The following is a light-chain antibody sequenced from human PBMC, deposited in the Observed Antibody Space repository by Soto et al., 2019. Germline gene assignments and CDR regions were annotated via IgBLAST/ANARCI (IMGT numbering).Light chain of an antibody. J-gene: IGKJ2*01. CDR2: GAS. CDR3: QQYNNWPPMYT. Sequence: IVMTQSPATVSVSPGERATLSCRASQGVSSNLAWYQQKPGQAPRLLIYGASTRATGIPARFSGSGSGTEFTLTISSLQSEDFAVYYCQQYNNWPPMYTFGQGTK. V-gene: IGKV3-15*01. CDR1: QGVSSN.